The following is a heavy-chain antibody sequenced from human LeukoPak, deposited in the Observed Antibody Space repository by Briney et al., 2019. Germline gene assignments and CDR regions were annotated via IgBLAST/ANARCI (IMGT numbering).Heavy chain of an antibody. D-gene: IGHD6-13*01. J-gene: IGHJ4*02. CDR2: INSSGGST. V-gene: IGHV1-46*01. Sequence: ASVKVSCKASGYTFTSYYMHWVRQAPGQGLEWMGIINSSGGSTSYAQKFQGRVTMTRDMSTSTVYMELSSLRSEDTAVYYCARAGAAAGTLGDYWGQGTLVTVSS. CDR3: ARAGAAAGTLGDY. CDR1: GYTFTSYY.